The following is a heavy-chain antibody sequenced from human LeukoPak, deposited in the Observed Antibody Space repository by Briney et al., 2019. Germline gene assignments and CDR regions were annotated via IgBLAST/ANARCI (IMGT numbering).Heavy chain of an antibody. CDR3: AREGPARYCSSTSCSYDY. CDR2: INPNSGGT. CDR1: GYTFTGYY. D-gene: IGHD2-2*01. V-gene: IGHV1-2*02. Sequence: ASVKVSCKASGYTFTGYYMHWVRQAPGQGLEWMGWINPNSGGTNYAQKFQGRVTMTRDTSISTAYMELSRLRSDDTAVYYCAREGPARYCSSTSCSYDYWGQGTLVTVSS. J-gene: IGHJ4*02.